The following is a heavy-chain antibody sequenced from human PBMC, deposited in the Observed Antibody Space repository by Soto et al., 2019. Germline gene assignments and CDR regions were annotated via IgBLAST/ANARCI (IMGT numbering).Heavy chain of an antibody. V-gene: IGHV1-69*12. D-gene: IGHD2-15*01. CDR1: GGTFSSYA. J-gene: IGHJ6*02. CDR3: AGPGFCSGGSCPLNYYYYYGMDV. Sequence: QVQLVQSGAEVKKPGSSVKVSCKASGGTFSSYAISWVRQAPGQGLEWMGGIIPIFGTADYAQKFQCRVTINADESTSTAYMELSRLRSEDTAVYYCAGPGFCSGGSCPLNYYYYYGMDVWGQGTTVTVSS. CDR2: IIPIFGTA.